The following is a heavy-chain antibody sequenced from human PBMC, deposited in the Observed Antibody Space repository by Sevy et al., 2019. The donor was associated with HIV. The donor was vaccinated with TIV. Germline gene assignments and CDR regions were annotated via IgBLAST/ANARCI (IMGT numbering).Heavy chain of an antibody. CDR3: TRVEGAADWGMDV. Sequence: GGSLRLSCEASGFTFSSYEMNWVRQAPGKGLEWVAFIRSKAYGGTTEYAASVKGRFTISRDESKSIAYLQMNSLKTEDTAVYYCTRVEGAADWGMDVWGQGTTVTVSS. CDR1: GFTFSSYE. J-gene: IGHJ6*02. V-gene: IGHV3-49*04. CDR2: IRSKAYGGTT. D-gene: IGHD1-26*01.